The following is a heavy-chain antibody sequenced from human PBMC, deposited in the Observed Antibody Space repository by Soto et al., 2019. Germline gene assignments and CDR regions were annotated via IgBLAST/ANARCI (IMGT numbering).Heavy chain of an antibody. CDR2: FYYNTNT. V-gene: IGHV4-61*03. J-gene: IGHJ6*02. CDR1: GGSVNSGSYY. Sequence: QVQLQESGPGLVKPSETLSLTCTVSGGSVNSGSYYWTRLPPGPGKGLKWIGYFYYNTNTNYNRSLKSRVTNSVDTPKNHSSLNPSSVTAAGTTVYYFARTYCTTTSGHGHGIDVWGQGTTVTVSS. D-gene: IGHD2-2*01. CDR3: ARTYCTTTSGHGHGIDV.